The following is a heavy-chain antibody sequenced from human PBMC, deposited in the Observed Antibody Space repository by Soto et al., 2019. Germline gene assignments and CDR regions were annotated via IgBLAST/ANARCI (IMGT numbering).Heavy chain of an antibody. CDR1: GFTFGTFT. J-gene: IGHJ6*02. D-gene: IGHD2-21*02. CDR2: IGTTSTYI. Sequence: PGGSLRLSCAASGFTFGTFTMSWVRQAPGKGLEWVSSIGTTSTYIYYADSVRGRFTISRDNAKDSLYLQMNSLRAEDTAVYFCARVMCGDCSSYYYYSMGVWGQGTTVTVSS. V-gene: IGHV3-21*01. CDR3: ARVMCGDCSSYYYYSMGV.